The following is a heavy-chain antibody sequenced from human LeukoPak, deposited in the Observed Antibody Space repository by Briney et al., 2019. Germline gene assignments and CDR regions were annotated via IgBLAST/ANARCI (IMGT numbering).Heavy chain of an antibody. CDR2: IKQDGSEE. V-gene: IGHV3-7*04. CDR3: ARGGNFVRGITTY. D-gene: IGHD3-22*01. CDR1: GFTFSSYW. Sequence: GGSLRLSCAASGFTFSSYWMNWVRQAPGKGLEWVANIKQDGSEENYVDSVKGRFTISRDNAKSSLYLQMNSLRAEDTAVYYCARGGNFVRGITTYWGQGTLVTVSS. J-gene: IGHJ4*02.